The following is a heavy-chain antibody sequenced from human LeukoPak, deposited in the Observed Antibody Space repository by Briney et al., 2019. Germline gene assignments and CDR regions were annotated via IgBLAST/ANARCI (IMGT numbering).Heavy chain of an antibody. Sequence: SETLSLTCTVSGGSISSGGYYWSWIRQHPGKGLEWIGYIYYSGSTYYNPSLKSRVTISVDTSKNQFSLKLSSVTAADTAVYYCARIRSPEVAFDIWGQGTMVTVSP. CDR3: ARIRSPEVAFDI. V-gene: IGHV4-31*03. CDR1: GGSISSGGYY. J-gene: IGHJ3*02. D-gene: IGHD2-15*01. CDR2: IYYSGST.